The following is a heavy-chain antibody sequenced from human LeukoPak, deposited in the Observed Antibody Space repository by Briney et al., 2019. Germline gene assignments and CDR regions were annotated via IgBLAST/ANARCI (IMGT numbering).Heavy chain of an antibody. D-gene: IGHD5-12*01. Sequence: SETLSLTCTVSVSGGSFTSYYWSWIRQPPGKGLEWIGDIYYSGSTNYNPSLKSRVTISVDTSKNQFSLRLSSVTAADTAVYYCARPAFGGYPNAFDIWGQGTMVTVSS. CDR3: ARPAFGGYPNAFDI. V-gene: IGHV4-59*08. CDR1: GGSFTSYY. CDR2: IYYSGST. J-gene: IGHJ3*02.